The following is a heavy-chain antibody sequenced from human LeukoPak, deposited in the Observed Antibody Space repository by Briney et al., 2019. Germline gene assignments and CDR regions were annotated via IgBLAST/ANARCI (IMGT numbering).Heavy chain of an antibody. V-gene: IGHV3-7*05. CDR2: INQDGSEK. J-gene: IGHJ5*02. Sequence: GGSLRLSCAASGFTFSSYWMIWVRQAPGKGLEWVANINQDGSEKYYVDSVKGRFTISRDNAKNSLYLQMNRLRAEDAAVYYCARDHSEPGVFLDRWGQGTLVTVSS. CDR1: GFTFSSYW. D-gene: IGHD1-14*01. CDR3: ARDHSEPGVFLDR.